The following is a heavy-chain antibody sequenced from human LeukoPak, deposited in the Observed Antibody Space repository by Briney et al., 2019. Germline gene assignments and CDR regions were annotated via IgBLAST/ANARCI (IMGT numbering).Heavy chain of an antibody. CDR3: ARDFYSSSWRPNWFDP. J-gene: IGHJ5*02. V-gene: IGHV1-18*01. Sequence: AASVKVSCKASGYTFTSYGISWVRQAPGQGLEWMGWISAYNGNTNYAQKLQGRVTMTTDTSTSTAYMGLRSLRSDDTAVYYCARDFYSSSWRPNWFDPWGQGTLVTVSS. D-gene: IGHD6-13*01. CDR2: ISAYNGNT. CDR1: GYTFTSYG.